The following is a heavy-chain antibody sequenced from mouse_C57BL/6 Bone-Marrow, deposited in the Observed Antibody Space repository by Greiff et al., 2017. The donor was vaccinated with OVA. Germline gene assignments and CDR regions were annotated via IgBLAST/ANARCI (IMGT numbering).Heavy chain of an antibody. CDR1: GYTFTSYG. CDR3: ARPDGSWFAY. V-gene: IGHV1-81*01. J-gene: IGHJ3*01. Sequence: QVQLKESGAELARPGASVKLSCKASGYTFTSYGISWVKQRTGQGLEWIGEIYPRSGNTYYNEKFKGKATLTADKSSSPAYMELRSLTSEDSAVYFCARPDGSWFAYWGQGTLVTVSA. CDR2: IYPRSGNT. D-gene: IGHD2-3*01.